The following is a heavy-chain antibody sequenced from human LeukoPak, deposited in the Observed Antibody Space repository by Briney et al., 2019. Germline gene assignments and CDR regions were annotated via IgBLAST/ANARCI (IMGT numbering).Heavy chain of an antibody. J-gene: IGHJ4*02. V-gene: IGHV4-59*08. CDR3: ARRMYGSSFDY. Sequence: PSETLPLTCTVSGGSISSYYWSWIRQPAGKGLVWIGYIYYSVSTNYNPSLKSRVTISVDTSKNQFSLKLTSVTAADTAVYYCARRMYGSSFDYWGQGTLVTVSS. CDR2: IYYSVST. CDR1: GGSISSYY. D-gene: IGHD6-6*01.